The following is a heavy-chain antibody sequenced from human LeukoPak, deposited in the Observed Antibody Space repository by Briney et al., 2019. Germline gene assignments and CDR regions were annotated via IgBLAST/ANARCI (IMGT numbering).Heavy chain of an antibody. CDR2: ISGDGGST. CDR1: GLTFEDYA. Sequence: PGGSLRLSCAASGLTFEDYAMHWVRQVPGKGLEWVSLISGDGGSTYYGDSVKGRFTISRDNSKNSLYLQMNSLRTEDTALYYCAKDKVATYYYYYYGMDVWGQGTTVTVSS. CDR3: AKDKVATYYYYYYGMDV. V-gene: IGHV3-43*02. J-gene: IGHJ6*02.